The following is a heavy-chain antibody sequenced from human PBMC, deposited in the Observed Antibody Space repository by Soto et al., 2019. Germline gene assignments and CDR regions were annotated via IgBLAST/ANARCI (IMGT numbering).Heavy chain of an antibody. Sequence: GGSLRLSCSASGITVGGNYMTWVRQAPGKGLEWVSIIYSDGSTYYADSVKGRFTISRDNSKNTLYLQMNSLRAEDTAVYYCARDPRTAAGRYYHGMDVWGQGTTVTVSS. D-gene: IGHD6-13*01. V-gene: IGHV3-53*01. CDR1: GITVGGNY. CDR3: ARDPRTAAGRYYHGMDV. J-gene: IGHJ6*02. CDR2: IYSDGST.